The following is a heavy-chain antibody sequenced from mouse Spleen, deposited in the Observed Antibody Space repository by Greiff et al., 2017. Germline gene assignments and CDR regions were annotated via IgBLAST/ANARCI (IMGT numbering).Heavy chain of an antibody. Sequence: VQLQQSGAELAKPGASVKLSCKASGYTFTSYWMHWVKQRPGQGLEWIGYINPSSGYTKYNQKFKDKATLTVDKSSSTAYMELRSLTSEDTAVYYCARSRNWDYAMDYWGQGTSVTVSS. CDR3: ARSRNWDYAMDY. V-gene: IGHV1-7*01. CDR2: INPSSGYT. J-gene: IGHJ4*01. D-gene: IGHD4-1*01. CDR1: GYTFTSYW.